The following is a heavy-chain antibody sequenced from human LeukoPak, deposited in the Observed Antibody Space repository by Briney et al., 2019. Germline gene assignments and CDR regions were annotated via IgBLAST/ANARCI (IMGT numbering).Heavy chain of an antibody. Sequence: SETLSLTCTVSGGSISSYYWSWIRQPPGKGLEWIWYIYYSGSTNYNPSLKSRVTISVDTSKNQFSLKLSSVTAADTAVYYCASSHGYSSWVHDAFDIWGQGTMVTVSS. CDR2: IYYSGST. CDR1: GGSISSYY. V-gene: IGHV4-59*01. CDR3: ASSHGYSSWVHDAFDI. D-gene: IGHD6-19*01. J-gene: IGHJ3*02.